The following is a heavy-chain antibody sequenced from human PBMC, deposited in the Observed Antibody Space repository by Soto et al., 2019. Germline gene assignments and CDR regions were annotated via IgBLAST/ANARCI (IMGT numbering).Heavy chain of an antibody. CDR2: IYYSGST. Sequence: SETLCLTCTVSGGSISSYYWSWIRQPPGKGLEWIGYIYYSGSTNYNPSLKSRVTTSVDTSKNQFSLKLSSVTAADTAAYYCARLEGYWYFDIWGRGTLVTVS. D-gene: IGHD3-3*01. V-gene: IGHV4-59*08. CDR3: ARLEGYWYFDI. CDR1: GGSISSYY. J-gene: IGHJ2*01.